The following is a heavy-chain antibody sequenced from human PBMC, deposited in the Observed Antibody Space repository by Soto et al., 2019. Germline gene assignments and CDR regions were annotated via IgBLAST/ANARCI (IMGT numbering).Heavy chain of an antibody. Sequence: SETLSLTCTVSGGSISSGDYYWSWIRQPPGKGLEWIGYIYYSGSTYYNPSLKSRVTISVDTSKNQFSLKLSSVTAADTAVYYCARARYCSNTSCRTFPYYYDSSGYYFDYWGQGTLVTVSS. D-gene: IGHD3-22*01. J-gene: IGHJ4*02. CDR1: GGSISSGDYY. CDR2: IYYSGST. CDR3: ARARYCSNTSCRTFPYYYDSSGYYFDY. V-gene: IGHV4-30-4*01.